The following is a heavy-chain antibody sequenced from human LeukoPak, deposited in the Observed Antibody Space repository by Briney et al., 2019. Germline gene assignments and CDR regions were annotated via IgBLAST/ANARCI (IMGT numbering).Heavy chain of an antibody. CDR1: RFTFDDYA. V-gene: IGHV3-9*01. CDR2: ISWNSGNI. J-gene: IGHJ4*02. CDR3: SSQPANSSGWYDY. Sequence: GGSLRLSCAASRFTFDDYAMHWVRQAPGKGLEWVSGISWNSGNIDYADSVKGRFTISRDNSKNSLYLQMNSLRAEDTALYYCSSQPANSSGWYDYWGQGTLVTVSS. D-gene: IGHD6-19*01.